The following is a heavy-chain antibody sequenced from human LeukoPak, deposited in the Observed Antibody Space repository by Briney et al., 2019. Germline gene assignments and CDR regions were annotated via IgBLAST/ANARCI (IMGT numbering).Heavy chain of an antibody. D-gene: IGHD4-23*01. CDR1: GGSFSGYY. V-gene: IGHV4-34*01. Sequence: SETLSLTCAVYGGSFSGYYWSWIRQPPGKGLEWIGEINHSGSTNYNPSLKSRVTISVDTSKNQFSLKLSSVTAADTAVYYCARGPVDYYYYMDVWGKGTTVTISS. CDR2: INHSGST. CDR3: ARGPVDYYYYMDV. J-gene: IGHJ6*03.